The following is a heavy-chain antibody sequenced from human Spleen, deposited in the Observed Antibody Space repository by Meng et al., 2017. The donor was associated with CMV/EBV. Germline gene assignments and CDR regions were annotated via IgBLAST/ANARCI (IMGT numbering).Heavy chain of an antibody. Sequence: SVKVSCKASGYTFTSYAISWVRQAPGQGLEWMGGIIPIFGTANYAQKFQGRVTITTDESTSTAYMELSSLRSEDTAVYYCARESVDYDFWSGDGFDPWGQGTLVTVSS. CDR1: GYTFTSYA. V-gene: IGHV1-69*05. D-gene: IGHD3-3*01. J-gene: IGHJ5*02. CDR2: IIPIFGTA. CDR3: ARESVDYDFWSGDGFDP.